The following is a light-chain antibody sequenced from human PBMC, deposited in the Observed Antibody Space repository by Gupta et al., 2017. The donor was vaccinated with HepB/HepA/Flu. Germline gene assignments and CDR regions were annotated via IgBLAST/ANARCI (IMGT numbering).Light chain of an antibody. Sequence: QSVLTQPPSVSGAPGQRVTIPCAGSSSNIGAGYDVHWYQQLPGTAPKLLMYGNNNRPSGVPERFSDSKSGTSASLAITGLQAEDEADYYCQSYDTSLRGVVFGGGTKVTVL. V-gene: IGLV1-40*01. CDR2: GNN. CDR3: QSYDTSLRGVV. J-gene: IGLJ3*02. CDR1: SSNIGAGYD.